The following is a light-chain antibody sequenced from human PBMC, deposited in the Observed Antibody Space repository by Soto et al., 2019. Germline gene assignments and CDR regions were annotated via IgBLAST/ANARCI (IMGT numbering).Light chain of an antibody. J-gene: IGLJ3*02. CDR2: EDS. V-gene: IGLV2-23*01. CDR1: SSDVGSYNL. Sequence: QSVLTQPAFVSGSPGQSITISCTGSSSDVGSYNLVSWYQQHPGKAPKLIIFEDSKRPSGVSNRFSGSKSGNTASLTISGLQAEDEADYYCCSYAGSTTLLFGGGTKVTVL. CDR3: CSYAGSTTLL.